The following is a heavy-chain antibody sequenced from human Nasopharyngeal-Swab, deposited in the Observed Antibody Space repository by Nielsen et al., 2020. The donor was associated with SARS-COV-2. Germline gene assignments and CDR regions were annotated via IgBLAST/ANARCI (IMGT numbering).Heavy chain of an antibody. V-gene: IGHV3-30-3*01. Sequence: GGSLRLSCAASGFTFSSYAMHWVRQAPGKGLEWVALISYDGSNKYYADSVKGRFTISRDNSKNTLYLQMNSLRAEHTAVYYCARDSGGIFDYWGQGTLVTVSS. CDR1: GFTFSSYA. CDR2: ISYDGSNK. D-gene: IGHD3-10*01. J-gene: IGHJ4*02. CDR3: ARDSGGIFDY.